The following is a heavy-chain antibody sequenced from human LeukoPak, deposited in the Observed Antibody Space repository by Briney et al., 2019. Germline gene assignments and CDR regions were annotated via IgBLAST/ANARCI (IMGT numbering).Heavy chain of an antibody. CDR2: ISPNSDNI. V-gene: IGHV3-11*01. J-gene: IGHJ4*02. CDR3: ARDHRAVAGTGGAFDY. Sequence: PGGSLRLSCAATGFPFSDRCMSWIRQAPGKGMEWVAYISPNSDNIHYADSVKGRFTISRDNTKNSLFLQLTSLRADDTAVYYCARDHRAVAGTGGAFDYWGQGTLVTVSS. CDR1: GFPFSDRC. D-gene: IGHD6-19*01.